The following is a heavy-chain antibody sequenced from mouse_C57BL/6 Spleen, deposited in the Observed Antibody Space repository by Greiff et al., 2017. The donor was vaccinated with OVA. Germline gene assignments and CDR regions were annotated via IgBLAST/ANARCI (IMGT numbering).Heavy chain of an antibody. V-gene: IGHV3-6*01. CDR1: GYSITSGYY. J-gene: IGHJ1*03. CDR3: ARDRQLLWYFDV. CDR2: ISYDGSN. Sequence: ESGPGLVKPSQSLSLTCSVTGYSITSGYYWNWIRQFPGNKLEWMGYISYDGSNNYNPSLKNRISITRDTSKNQFFLKLNSVTTEDTATYYCARDRQLLWYFDVWGTGTTVTVSS. D-gene: IGHD1-1*01.